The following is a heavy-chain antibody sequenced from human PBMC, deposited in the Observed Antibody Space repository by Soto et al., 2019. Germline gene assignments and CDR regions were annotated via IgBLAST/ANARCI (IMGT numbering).Heavy chain of an antibody. CDR2: IYYSGST. V-gene: IGHV4-31*03. D-gene: IGHD3-22*01. CDR3: AGEPYYYDSSGYPRYGMDV. J-gene: IGHJ6*02. Sequence: PSETLSLTCTVSGGSISSGGYYWSWIRQHPGKGLEWIGYIYYSGSTYYNPSLKSRVTISVDTSKNQFSLKLSSVTAADTAVYYCAGEPYYYDSSGYPRYGMDVWGQGITVTVSS. CDR1: GGSISSGGYY.